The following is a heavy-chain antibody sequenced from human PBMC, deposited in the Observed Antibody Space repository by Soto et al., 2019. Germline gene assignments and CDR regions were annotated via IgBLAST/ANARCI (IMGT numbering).Heavy chain of an antibody. Sequence: PGESLKISCKGSGYSFTSYWISWVRQMPGKGLEWMGRIDPSDSYTNYSPSFQGHVTISADKSTSTAYLQWSSLKASDTAMYYCARHGELWGHYYYYGMDVWGQGTTVTVSS. V-gene: IGHV5-10-1*01. J-gene: IGHJ6*02. CDR2: IDPSDSYT. CDR1: GYSFTSYW. D-gene: IGHD3-16*01. CDR3: ARHGELWGHYYYYGMDV.